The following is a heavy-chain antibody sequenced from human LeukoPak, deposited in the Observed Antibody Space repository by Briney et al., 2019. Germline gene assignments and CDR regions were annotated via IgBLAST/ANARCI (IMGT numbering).Heavy chain of an antibody. CDR2: FDPEDGET. Sequence: ASVKVSCKVSGYTLTELSMHWVRQAPGKGLEWMGGFDPEDGETIYAQKFHGRVTMTEDTSTDTAYMELSSLRSEDTAVYYCATESTDYYYYGMDVWGQGTTVTVSS. D-gene: IGHD1-14*01. J-gene: IGHJ6*02. CDR3: ATESTDYYYYGMDV. CDR1: GYTLTELS. V-gene: IGHV1-24*01.